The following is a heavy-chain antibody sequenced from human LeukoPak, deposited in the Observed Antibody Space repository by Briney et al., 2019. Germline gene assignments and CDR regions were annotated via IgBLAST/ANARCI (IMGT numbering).Heavy chain of an antibody. V-gene: IGHV4-59*04. CDR3: AAIAARTFTLDY. J-gene: IGHJ4*02. CDR1: GFTVSSNY. D-gene: IGHD6-6*01. CDR2: IYYSGST. Sequence: PGGSLRLSCAASGFTVSSNYMSWIRQPPGKGLEWIGTIYYSGSTYYNPSLKSRVTISVHTSKNQFSLKLSSVTAADTAVYFCAAIAARTFTLDYWGQGTLVTVSS.